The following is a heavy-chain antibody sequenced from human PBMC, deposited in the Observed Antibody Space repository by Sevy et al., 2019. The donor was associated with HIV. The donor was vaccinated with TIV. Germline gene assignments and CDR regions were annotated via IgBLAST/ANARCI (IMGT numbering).Heavy chain of an antibody. CDR1: GFTFSNFA. D-gene: IGHD3-10*01. CDR3: VKDGARQQLLYWFDP. J-gene: IGHJ5*02. CDR2: ISTDGDNT. Sequence: GGSLRLSCSASGFTFSNFAMHWVRQAPGKGLECVSAISTDGDNTYYADSVKGRFTISRDNSKNTLYLQMSSLRAEDTAVYYCVKDGARQQLLYWFDPWGQGTLVTVSS. V-gene: IGHV3-64D*06.